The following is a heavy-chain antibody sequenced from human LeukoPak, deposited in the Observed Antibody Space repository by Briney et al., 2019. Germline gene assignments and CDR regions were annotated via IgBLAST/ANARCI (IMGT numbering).Heavy chain of an antibody. D-gene: IGHD2-21*02. J-gene: IGHJ4*02. CDR3: TTDIVVVTATDY. V-gene: IGHV3-15*01. CDR2: IKSKTDGGTT. CDR1: EFTFSTYG. Sequence: GGSLRLSCAASEFTFSTYGMHWVRQAPGKGLEWVGRIKSKTDGGTTDYAAPVKGRFTISRDDSKNTLYLQMNSLKTEDTAVYYCTTDIVVVTATDYWGQGTLVTVSS.